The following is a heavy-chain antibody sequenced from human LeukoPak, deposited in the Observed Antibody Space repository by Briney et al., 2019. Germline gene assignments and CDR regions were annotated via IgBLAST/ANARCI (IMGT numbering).Heavy chain of an antibody. Sequence: PSETLSLTCAVYSGSFTDYYWGWIRQPPGKGLEWIGSIYYSGSTYYNPSLKSRVTISVDTSKNQFSLKLSSVTAADTAVYYCARVVVAEPAKDYYYYMDVWGKGTTVTVSS. D-gene: IGHD2-15*01. CDR1: SGSFTDYY. CDR3: ARVVVAEPAKDYYYYMDV. J-gene: IGHJ6*03. CDR2: IYYSGST. V-gene: IGHV4-34*01.